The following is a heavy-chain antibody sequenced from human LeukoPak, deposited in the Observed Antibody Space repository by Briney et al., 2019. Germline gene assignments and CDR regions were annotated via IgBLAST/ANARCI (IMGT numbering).Heavy chain of an antibody. D-gene: IGHD1/OR15-1a*01. V-gene: IGHV1-8*01. CDR1: GYTFTSYD. CDR3: ARENNKYYYYYGMDV. CDR2: MNPNSGNT. Sequence: ASVKVSCKAPGYTFTSYDINWVRQATGQGLEWMGWMNPNSGNTGYAQKFQGRVTMTRNTSISTAYMELSSLRSEDTAVYYCARENNKYYYYYGMDVWGQGTTVTVSS. J-gene: IGHJ6*02.